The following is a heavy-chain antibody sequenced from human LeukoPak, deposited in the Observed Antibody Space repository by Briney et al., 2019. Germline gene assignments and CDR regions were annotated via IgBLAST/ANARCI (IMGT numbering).Heavy chain of an antibody. CDR3: ARRLTQYDCFDP. V-gene: IGHV6-1*01. D-gene: IGHD2-2*01. Sequence: SQTLSLTCAISGDIVSSNSVTWNWIRQSPSRGPEWLGRTYYRSTWYNDYAVSVRGRITVNPDTSKNQFSLHLNSVTPEDTAVYYCARRLTQYDCFDPWGQGILVTVSS. CDR1: GDIVSSNSVT. CDR2: TYYRSTWYN. J-gene: IGHJ5*02.